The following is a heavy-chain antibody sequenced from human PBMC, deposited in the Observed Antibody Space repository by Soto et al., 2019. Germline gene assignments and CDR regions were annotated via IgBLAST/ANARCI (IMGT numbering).Heavy chain of an antibody. CDR2: IYYSGST. J-gene: IGHJ6*02. CDR1: GGSISSGGYY. CDR3: ARWRVATTSNYYGMDV. D-gene: IGHD5-12*01. Sequence: SETLSLTCTVSGGSISSGGYYWSWIRQHPGKGLEWIGYIYYSGSTYYNPSLKSRVTISVDTSKNQFSLKLSSVTAADTAVYYCARWRVATTSNYYGMDVWGQGTTVTVSS. V-gene: IGHV4-31*03.